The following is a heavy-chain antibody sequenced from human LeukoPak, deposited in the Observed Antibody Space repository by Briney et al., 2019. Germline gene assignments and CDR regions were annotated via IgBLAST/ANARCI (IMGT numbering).Heavy chain of an antibody. CDR3: ARDLAWGGY. Sequence: PGGSLRLFCVTSGFTFSIYTMSWVRQAPGKGLEWVSSITSSSSSIYSADSVKGRLTISRDNAKNSLYLQMNSLRAEDTAVYYCARDLAWGGYWGQGTLVTVSS. D-gene: IGHD7-27*01. CDR1: GFTFSIYT. J-gene: IGHJ4*02. V-gene: IGHV3-21*01. CDR2: ITSSSSSI.